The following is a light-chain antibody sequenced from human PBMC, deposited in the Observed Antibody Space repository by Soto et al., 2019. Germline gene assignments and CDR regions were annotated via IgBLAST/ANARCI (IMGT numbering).Light chain of an antibody. J-gene: IGKJ1*01. Sequence: DIQLTQSPSSLSASVGDRVSISCRASQSISNYLNWYQQKPGKAPKVLIFAASRLQGGVPSGFSGSGSGTDFTLTITSLQPEDVATYYCQQSYSRTFGQGTKVDIK. CDR3: QQSYSRT. V-gene: IGKV1-39*01. CDR2: AAS. CDR1: QSISNY.